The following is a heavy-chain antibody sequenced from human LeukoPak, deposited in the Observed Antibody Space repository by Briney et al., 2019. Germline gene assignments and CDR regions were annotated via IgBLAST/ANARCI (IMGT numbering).Heavy chain of an antibody. CDR3: ARGGAYCGGDCYAFDY. CDR1: GYTFTGYY. J-gene: IGHJ4*02. CDR2: INPSGGST. Sequence: ASVKVSCKALGYTFTGYYLHWVRQAPGQGLEWMGIINPSGGSTSYAQKFQGSVTITRDTSTSTVYMELSSLRSEDTAVYYCARGGAYCGGDCYAFDYWGQGTLVTVSS. V-gene: IGHV1-46*01. D-gene: IGHD2-21*02.